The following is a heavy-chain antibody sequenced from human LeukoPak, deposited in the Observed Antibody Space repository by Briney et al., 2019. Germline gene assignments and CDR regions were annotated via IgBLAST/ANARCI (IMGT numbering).Heavy chain of an antibody. V-gene: IGHV3-7*01. D-gene: IGHD4-11*01. J-gene: IGHJ4*02. CDR2: INQDGRGI. CDR3: ARDSYRSLDY. CDR1: GFTFSDVR. Sequence: PGGSLRLSCAASGFTFSDVRMSWVRQAPGKGLEWVANINQDGRGIYYVDSVKGRFSISRDNTNNLLYLQMNSLRAEDTAMYFCARDSYRSLDYWGQGTLVTVSS.